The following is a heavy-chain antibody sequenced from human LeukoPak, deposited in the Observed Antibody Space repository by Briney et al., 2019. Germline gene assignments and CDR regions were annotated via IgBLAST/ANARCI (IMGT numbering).Heavy chain of an antibody. CDR3: ARGGYYDILTGYYVYLDY. CDR2: IHYSGST. D-gene: IGHD3-9*01. Sequence: SETLSLTCTVSGGSISSYYWIWIRQPPGKGLEWIGYIHYSGSTNYNPSLESRVTISVDTSKNQFSLKLSSVTAADTAVYYCARGGYYDILTGYYVYLDYWGQGTLVTVSS. CDR1: GGSISSYY. V-gene: IGHV4-59*01. J-gene: IGHJ4*02.